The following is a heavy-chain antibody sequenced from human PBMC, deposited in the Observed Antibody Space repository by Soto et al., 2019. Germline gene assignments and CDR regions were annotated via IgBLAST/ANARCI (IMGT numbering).Heavy chain of an antibody. D-gene: IGHD1-26*01. J-gene: IGHJ4*02. V-gene: IGHV3-30*18. Sequence: QVHLVESGGGVVQPGGALRLSCAASGFTFKSFAMHWVRQAPGKGLEWVAFISDDGSIQYFADSVKGRFTISRDNYENTVALQINSLRAGDTAVYYCAKDIYSGGYSSYFFHHGGQGTLVTVSS. CDR1: GFTFKSFA. CDR3: AKDIYSGGYSSYFFHH. CDR2: ISDDGSIQ.